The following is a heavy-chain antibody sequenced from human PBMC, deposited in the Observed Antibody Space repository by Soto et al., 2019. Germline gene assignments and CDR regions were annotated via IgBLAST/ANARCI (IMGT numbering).Heavy chain of an antibody. V-gene: IGHV5-51*01. Sequence: PGESLKISCKGSGYSFFSHWIGWVRRMPGKGLEWVGIIYPADSETRYSPSFQGQVTISVDKSINTAYLQWSSLKASDTAMYYCARRPWLSGYYDYWSQGTLVTVSS. CDR1: GYSFFSHW. J-gene: IGHJ4*02. CDR2: IYPADSET. CDR3: ARRPWLSGYYDY. D-gene: IGHD3-22*01.